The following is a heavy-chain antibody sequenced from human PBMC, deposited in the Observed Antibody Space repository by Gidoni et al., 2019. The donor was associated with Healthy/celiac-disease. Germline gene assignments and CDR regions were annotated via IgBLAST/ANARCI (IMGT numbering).Heavy chain of an antibody. CDR2: ISYDGSNK. V-gene: IGHV3-30-3*01. J-gene: IGHJ4*02. CDR3: ARDELRRGYFDY. CDR1: GFTFSSYA. Sequence: QVQLVESGGGVVQPGRSLRLSCAASGFTFSSYAMHWVRPAPGKGLEWVAVISYDGSNKYYADSVKGRFTISRDNSKNTLYLQMNSLRAEDTAVYYCARDELRRGYFDYWGQGTLVTVSS.